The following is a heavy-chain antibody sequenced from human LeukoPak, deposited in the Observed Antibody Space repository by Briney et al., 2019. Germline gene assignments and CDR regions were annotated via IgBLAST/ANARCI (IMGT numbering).Heavy chain of an antibody. CDR1: GDSVSSNSAT. CDR3: ARALSRYFDY. J-gene: IGHJ4*02. V-gene: IGHV6-1*01. Sequence: SQTLSFTCAISGDSVSSNSATWNWIRQSPSRGLEWLGRTYYRSKWYNEYAPSVKGRIAFNADISKNQFSLQLNSVTPEDTAEYYCARALSRYFDYWGQGTLVAVSS. D-gene: IGHD5/OR15-5a*01. CDR2: TYYRSKWYN.